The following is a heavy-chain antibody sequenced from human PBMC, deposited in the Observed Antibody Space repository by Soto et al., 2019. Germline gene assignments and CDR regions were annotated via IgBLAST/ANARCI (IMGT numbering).Heavy chain of an antibody. J-gene: IGHJ3*02. Sequence: PGGSLRLSCAASGFTFRTSGMHWVRQAPGKGLEWVAVISDDGSNKYNIASVEGRFTISRDNSKNTLYLQMNSLRTEDTAVYYCAKGGGCSYGTNDAFDIWGQGTMVTVSS. D-gene: IGHD5-18*01. V-gene: IGHV3-30*18. CDR1: GFTFRTSG. CDR2: ISDDGSNK. CDR3: AKGGGCSYGTNDAFDI.